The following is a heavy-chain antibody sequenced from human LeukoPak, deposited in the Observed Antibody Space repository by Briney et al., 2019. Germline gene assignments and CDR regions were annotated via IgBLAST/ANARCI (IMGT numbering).Heavy chain of an antibody. D-gene: IGHD4-23*01. Sequence: SETLSLTCTVSGGSISSGGYYWSWIRQHPGKGLEWIGYMYHSGSTQYNPSLKSRVTISVDRSRNQFSLKLSSVTAADTAVYYCARVSTVGQSGYYFDYWGQGTLVTASS. CDR2: MYHSGST. CDR1: GGSISSGGYY. CDR3: ARVSTVGQSGYYFDY. V-gene: IGHV4-31*03. J-gene: IGHJ4*02.